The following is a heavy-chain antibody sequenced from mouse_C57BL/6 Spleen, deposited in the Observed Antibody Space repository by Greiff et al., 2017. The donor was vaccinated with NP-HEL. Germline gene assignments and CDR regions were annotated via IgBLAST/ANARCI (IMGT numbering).Heavy chain of an antibody. D-gene: IGHD1-1*01. CDR2: ISSGSSTI. CDR1: GFTFSDYG. V-gene: IGHV5-17*01. Sequence: EVNVVESGGGLVKPGGSLKLSCAASGFTFSDYGMHWVRQAPEKGLEWVAYISSGSSTIYYADTVKGRFTISRDNAKNTLFLQMTSLRSEDTAMYYCARGTTVVATSGYFDVWGTGTTVTVSS. CDR3: ARGTTVVATSGYFDV. J-gene: IGHJ1*03.